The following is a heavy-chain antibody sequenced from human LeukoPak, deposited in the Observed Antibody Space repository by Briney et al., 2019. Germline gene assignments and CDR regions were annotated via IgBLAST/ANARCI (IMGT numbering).Heavy chain of an antibody. V-gene: IGHV1-69*04. CDR1: GGTFSSYA. CDR2: IIPILGIA. CDR3: AREEQLDYYYGMDV. J-gene: IGHJ6*02. Sequence: SLKGSCKASGGTFSSYAISWVRQTPRQRLEWRGRIIPILGIANYAQKFQGRVTITADKSTSTAYMELRSLRSEDTAVYYCAREEQLDYYYGMDVWGQGTTVTVSS. D-gene: IGHD6-13*01.